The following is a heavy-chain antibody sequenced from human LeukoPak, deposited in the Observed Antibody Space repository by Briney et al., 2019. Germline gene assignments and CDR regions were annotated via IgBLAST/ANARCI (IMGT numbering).Heavy chain of an antibody. Sequence: GGSLRLSCVASGFNFSSYGMHWVRQAPGKGLEYVSAINSNGDSTYYGNSVKGRFTISRDNAKNSLYLQMNGLRADDTAVYYCAAGNYFDHWGQGTLVVVSS. J-gene: IGHJ4*02. CDR2: INSNGDST. V-gene: IGHV3-64*01. CDR3: AAGNYFDH. CDR1: GFNFSSYG.